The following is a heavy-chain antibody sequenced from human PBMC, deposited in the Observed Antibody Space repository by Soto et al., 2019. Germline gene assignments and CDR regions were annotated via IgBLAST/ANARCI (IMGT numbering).Heavy chain of an antibody. D-gene: IGHD3-22*01. CDR2: ISSSSSTI. J-gene: IGHJ5*02. Sequence: PRGSLRLSCAASGFTFSSYSMNWVRQAPGKGLEWVSYISSSSSTIYYADSVKGRFTISRDNAKNSLYLQMNSLRDEDTAVYYCARDAQPLAYYYDPNWFDPWGQGTLVTVSS. V-gene: IGHV3-48*02. CDR1: GFTFSSYS. CDR3: ARDAQPLAYYYDPNWFDP.